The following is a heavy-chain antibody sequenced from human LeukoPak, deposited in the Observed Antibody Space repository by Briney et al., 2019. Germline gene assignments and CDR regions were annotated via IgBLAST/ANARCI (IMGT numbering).Heavy chain of an antibody. CDR1: GFTFSSYA. CDR2: ISGSGGST. CDR3: ARASLVWFGEHWYFDL. Sequence: PGGSLRLSCAAPGFTFSSYAMSWVRQAPGKGLEWVSAISGSGGSTYYADSVKGRFTISRDNSKNTLYLQMNSLRAEDTAVYYCARASLVWFGEHWYFDLWGRGTLVTVSS. D-gene: IGHD3-10*01. V-gene: IGHV3-23*01. J-gene: IGHJ2*01.